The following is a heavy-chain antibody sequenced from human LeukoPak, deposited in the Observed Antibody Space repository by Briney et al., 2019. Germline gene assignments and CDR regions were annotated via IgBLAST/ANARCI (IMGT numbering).Heavy chain of an antibody. CDR3: ANKNTPPTYMVRGVTFGY. D-gene: IGHD3-10*01. CDR1: AFTFRNSA. J-gene: IGHJ4*02. CDR2: ISGGGGST. V-gene: IGHV3-23*01. Sequence: SGGSLRLSCAASAFTFRNSAMSWVRQAPGKGLEWVSTISGGGGSTYSADSVKGRFTISRDNSENTLYLQMNSLTAEDTAVYYCANKNTPPTYMVRGVTFGYWGQGTLVTVSS.